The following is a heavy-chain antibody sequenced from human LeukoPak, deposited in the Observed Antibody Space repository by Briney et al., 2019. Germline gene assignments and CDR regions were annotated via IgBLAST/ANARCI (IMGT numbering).Heavy chain of an antibody. Sequence: SETLSLTCTVSGGSISSGDYYWSWIRQPPGKGLEWIGYIYYSGSPYYNPSLKSRVTISVDMSKNQFSLKLSSVTAADTAVYYCARDPVAGPLGSWFDPWGQGTLVTVSS. CDR1: GGSISSGDYY. D-gene: IGHD6-19*01. CDR2: IYYSGSP. CDR3: ARDPVAGPLGSWFDP. V-gene: IGHV4-30-4*01. J-gene: IGHJ5*02.